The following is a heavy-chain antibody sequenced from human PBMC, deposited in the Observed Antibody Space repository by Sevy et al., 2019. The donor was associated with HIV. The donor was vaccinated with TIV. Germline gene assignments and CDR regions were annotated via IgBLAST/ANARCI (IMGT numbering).Heavy chain of an antibody. CDR1: GVTFNSSA. D-gene: IGHD3-22*01. Sequence: ASVKVSCKASGVTFNSSAFHWVRQAPGQGLEWMGGIIHMFGTTDYAQKFQGRVTIRADESTSTVYMEQGSLRSEDTAVYYCTRGVTKIIGGGYYFDYWGQGTLVTVSS. CDR3: TRGVTKIIGGGYYFDY. J-gene: IGHJ4*02. V-gene: IGHV1-69*13. CDR2: IIHMFGTT.